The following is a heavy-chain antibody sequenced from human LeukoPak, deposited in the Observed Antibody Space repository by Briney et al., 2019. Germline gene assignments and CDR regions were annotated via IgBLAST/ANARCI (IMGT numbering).Heavy chain of an antibody. V-gene: IGHV3-30*02. CDR3: AKDPTHYRVWDYYETIGLSY. CDR2: IRYDGSNK. Sequence: PGGSLRLSCAASGFTFSSYGMHWVRQAPGKGLEWVAFIRYDGSNKYYIDSVKGRFTISRDSSKNTLNLQMNSLRAEDTAVYYCAKDPTHYRVWDYYETIGLSYWGQGTLVTVSS. J-gene: IGHJ4*02. CDR1: GFTFSSYG. D-gene: IGHD3-22*01.